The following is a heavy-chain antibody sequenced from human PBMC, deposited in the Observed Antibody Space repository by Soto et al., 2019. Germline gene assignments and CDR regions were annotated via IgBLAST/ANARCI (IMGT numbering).Heavy chain of an antibody. D-gene: IGHD5-12*01. V-gene: IGHV1-18*01. J-gene: IGHJ4*02. Sequence: ASVKVXCKASGYTFTSYGISWVRQAPGQGLEWMGWISAYNGNANYAQKLQGRVTMTTDTSTSTAYMELRSLRSDDTVVYYCAREEESGYDFVYWGQGTLVTVSS. CDR2: ISAYNGNA. CDR3: AREEESGYDFVY. CDR1: GYTFTSYG.